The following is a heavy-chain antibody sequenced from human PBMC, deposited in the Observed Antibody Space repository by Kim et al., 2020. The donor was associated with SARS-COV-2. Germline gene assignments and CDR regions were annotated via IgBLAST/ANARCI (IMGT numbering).Heavy chain of an antibody. CDR3: ARVGPIVVVVAATYNWFDP. CDR1: GGSFSGYY. V-gene: IGHV4-34*01. Sequence: SETLSLTCAVYGGSFSGYYWSWIRQPPGKGLEWIGEINHSGSTNYNPSLKSRVTISVDTSKNQFSLKLSSVTAADTAVYYCARVGPIVVVVAATYNWFDPWGQGTLVTVSS. D-gene: IGHD2-15*01. J-gene: IGHJ5*02. CDR2: INHSGST.